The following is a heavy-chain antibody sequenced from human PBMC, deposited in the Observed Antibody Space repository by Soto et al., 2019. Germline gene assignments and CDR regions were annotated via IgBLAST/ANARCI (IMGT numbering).Heavy chain of an antibody. CDR2: ISSNGGST. J-gene: IGHJ6*02. CDR1: GFTFSSYA. CDR3: VKNSALAAAYYYYGMDV. Sequence: GGSLRLSCSASGFTFSSYAMHWVRQAPGKGLEYVSAISSNGGSTYYADSVKGRFTISRDNSKNTLYLQMSSLRAEDTAVYYCVKNSALAAAYYYYGMDVWGQGTTVTVSS. D-gene: IGHD6-13*01. V-gene: IGHV3-64D*06.